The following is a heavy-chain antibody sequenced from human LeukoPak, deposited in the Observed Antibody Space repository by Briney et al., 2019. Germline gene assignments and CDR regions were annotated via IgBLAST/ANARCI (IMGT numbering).Heavy chain of an antibody. CDR2: ITSSSYI. CDR3: ARGSSSGNYFFFDY. Sequence: GGSLRLSCAASGFTFSSYTMNWVRQAPGKGLEWVSSITSSSYIYYTASVKGRFTISRDNAKNSLYLQMNSLRAEDTAVYFCARGSSSGNYFFFDYWGQGTLLTVSS. J-gene: IGHJ4*02. V-gene: IGHV3-21*01. CDR1: GFTFSSYT. D-gene: IGHD1-26*01.